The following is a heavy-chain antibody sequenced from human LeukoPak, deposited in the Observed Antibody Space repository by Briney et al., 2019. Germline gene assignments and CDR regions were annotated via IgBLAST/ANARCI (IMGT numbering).Heavy chain of an antibody. V-gene: IGHV4-4*02. CDR3: ASSSLVVVVTYGFDI. Sequence: SGTLSLTCTVSNVPITSTKWWSWVRPPPGEGLEWIGEISHTGSKNYNPSFTSRVTMSVDKSKNQFSLNLKSVTAADTALYYCASSSLVVVVTYGFDIWGRGTAVTVSS. D-gene: IGHD2-21*01. CDR1: NVPITSTKW. CDR2: ISHTGSK. J-gene: IGHJ3*02.